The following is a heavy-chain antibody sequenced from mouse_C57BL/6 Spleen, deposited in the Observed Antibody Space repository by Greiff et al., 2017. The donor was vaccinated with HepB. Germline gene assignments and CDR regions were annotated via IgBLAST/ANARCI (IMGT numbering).Heavy chain of an antibody. V-gene: IGHV14-2*01. Sequence: VQLQQSGAELVKPGASVQLSCTASGFNIKDYYMHWVKQRTEQGLEWIGRIDPEDGATKYAPKFQGKATIPAETSYNTAYLQLSSLTSADTAVYYCARNQGPLYAMDYWGQGTSATDSS. CDR2: IDPEDGAT. CDR3: ARNQGPLYAMDY. D-gene: IGHD3-3*01. CDR1: GFNIKDYY. J-gene: IGHJ4*01.